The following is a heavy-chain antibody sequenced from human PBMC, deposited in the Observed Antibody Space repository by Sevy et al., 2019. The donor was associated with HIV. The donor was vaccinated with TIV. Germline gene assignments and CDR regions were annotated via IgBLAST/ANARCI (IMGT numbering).Heavy chain of an antibody. CDR3: TRWKAAQSIFDY. J-gene: IGHJ4*02. V-gene: IGHV3-49*04. Sequence: GGSLRLSCTASGLTFGDYCMSWVRQAPGKGLEWVAFLKSDVYGGTVDHAASVRGRFVISRDASKTIAYLQMNDLKTEDTGVYYCTRWKAAQSIFDYWGQGALVTVSS. D-gene: IGHD6-13*01. CDR1: GLTFGDYC. CDR2: LKSDVYGGTV.